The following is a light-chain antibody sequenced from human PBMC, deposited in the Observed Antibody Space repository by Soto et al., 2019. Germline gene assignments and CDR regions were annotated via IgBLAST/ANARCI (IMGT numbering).Light chain of an antibody. CDR1: QTISSW. CDR2: KAS. J-gene: IGKJ1*01. V-gene: IGKV1-5*03. Sequence: DILMTLSPSTLSGSVGDRVTITCRASQTISSWLAWYQQKPGKAPKLLIYKASTLKSGVPARFSGSGSGTEFTLTISSLQPDDFATYYCQHYNSYPEAFGQGTKVELK. CDR3: QHYNSYPEA.